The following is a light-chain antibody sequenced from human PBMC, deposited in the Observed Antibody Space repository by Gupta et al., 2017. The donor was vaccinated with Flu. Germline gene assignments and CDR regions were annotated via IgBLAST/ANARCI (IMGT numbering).Light chain of an antibody. J-gene: IGLJ3*02. Sequence: QSVLTQPPSLSGAPGQRVTMSCAGSISNIGAGYDVHWYQPLPGTAPKLLIYGNSNRPSGVPDRFSGSKSGTSASLAITGLQAEDEADYYCQSYDSSLSGSVFGGGTKLTVL. V-gene: IGLV1-40*01. CDR2: GNS. CDR1: ISNIGAGYD. CDR3: QSYDSSLSGSV.